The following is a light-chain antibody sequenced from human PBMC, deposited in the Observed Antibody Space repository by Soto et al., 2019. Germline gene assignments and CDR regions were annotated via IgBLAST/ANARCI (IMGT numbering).Light chain of an antibody. CDR1: QSVASN. J-gene: IGKJ2*01. CDR3: QQYHNWPPQYT. CDR2: GAS. V-gene: IGKV3-15*01. Sequence: EIVMTQSPASLSVSPGDGATLSCRASQSVASNVAWYQQKPGQGPRLLIHGASTRAVGVPASFSGSGSGTDFTLTISSLQSEDFAVYYCQQYHNWPPQYTFGQGTKLQIK.